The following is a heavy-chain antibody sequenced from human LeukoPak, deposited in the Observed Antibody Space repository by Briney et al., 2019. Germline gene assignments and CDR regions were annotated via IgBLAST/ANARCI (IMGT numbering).Heavy chain of an antibody. Sequence: PSETLSLTCTVSGGSISSSHWSWIRQPPGKGLEWIGSIHTSGGTNYSPSLKSRVTISADTSRNQFSLKLSSVTAADTAVYYCARGTSTVVTPNYYYYYCMDVWGKGTTVTVSS. CDR2: IHTSGGT. CDR3: ARGTSTVVTPNYYYYYCMDV. D-gene: IGHD4-23*01. J-gene: IGHJ6*03. CDR1: GGSISSSH. V-gene: IGHV4-4*09.